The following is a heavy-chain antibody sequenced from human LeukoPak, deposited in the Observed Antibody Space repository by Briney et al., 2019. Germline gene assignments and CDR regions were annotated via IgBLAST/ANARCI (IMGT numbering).Heavy chain of an antibody. V-gene: IGHV3-23*01. D-gene: IGHD6-19*01. Sequence: GGSLRLSCAASGFAFSNMNWVRQAPGKGLEWVSAISGSGGSTYYADSVKGRFTISRDNSKNTLYLQMNSLRAEDTAVYYCAKVIEAVAGRGVDAFDIWGQGTMVTVSS. J-gene: IGHJ3*02. CDR2: ISGSGGST. CDR1: GFAFSN. CDR3: AKVIEAVAGRGVDAFDI.